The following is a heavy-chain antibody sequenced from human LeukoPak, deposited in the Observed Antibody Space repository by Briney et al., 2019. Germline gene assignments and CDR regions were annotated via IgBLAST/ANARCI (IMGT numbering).Heavy chain of an antibody. CDR1: GFTFSTTY. CDR2: IYVDGRT. CDR3: ARRGDGGRSFDY. D-gene: IGHD4-23*01. Sequence: PGGSLRLSCAASGFTFSTTYMSWVRQAPGKGLEWVSLIYVDGRTYYADSVKGRFTISRDNSKNTPYLQVNSLRAEDTAVYYCARRGDGGRSFDYWGQGTLVTVSS. J-gene: IGHJ4*02. V-gene: IGHV3-53*01.